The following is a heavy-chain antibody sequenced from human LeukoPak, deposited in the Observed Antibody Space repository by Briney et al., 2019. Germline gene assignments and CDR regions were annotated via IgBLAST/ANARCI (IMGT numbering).Heavy chain of an antibody. D-gene: IGHD3-22*01. Sequence: ASVKVSCKASGYTFTNYDINWVRQAPGQGLEWMGWVNPNSGNTGYTQKFQGRVTMTRNTSISTAYMELSSLRSEDTAVYYCARGRYESSGYYCDYWGQGTQVTVSS. CDR1: GYTFTNYD. CDR2: VNPNSGNT. J-gene: IGHJ4*02. V-gene: IGHV1-8*01. CDR3: ARGRYESSGYYCDY.